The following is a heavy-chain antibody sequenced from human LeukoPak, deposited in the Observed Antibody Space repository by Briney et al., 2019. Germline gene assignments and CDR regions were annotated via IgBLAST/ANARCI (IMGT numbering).Heavy chain of an antibody. CDR2: FDPEDGET. D-gene: IGHD3-16*01. CDR1: GYTLTELS. J-gene: IGHJ4*02. V-gene: IGHV1-24*01. Sequence: GASVKVSCKVSGYTLTELSMHWVRQAPGKGLEWMGGFDPEDGETIYAQKFRGRVTMTEDTSTDTAYMELSSLRSEDTAVYYCARVAQGGSYFDYWGQGTLVTVSS. CDR3: ARVAQGGSYFDY.